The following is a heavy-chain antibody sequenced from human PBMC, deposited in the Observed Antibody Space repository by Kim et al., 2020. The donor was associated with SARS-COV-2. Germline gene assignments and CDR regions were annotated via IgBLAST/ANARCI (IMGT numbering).Heavy chain of an antibody. J-gene: IGHJ3*02. Sequence: ASVKVSCKASGFTFTSYVFHWVRQAPGQSFEWVGWVTAGSGKTRQSHKWQDRVTISRDTSATTAYMELSVLTSEDTAIYYCARGKPIGYTSDSGGPPHAFDIWGQGKMVTVSS. V-gene: IGHV1-3*01. CDR2: VTAGSGKT. CDR3: ARGKPIGYTSDSGGPPHAFDI. CDR1: GFTFTSYV. D-gene: IGHD2-15*01.